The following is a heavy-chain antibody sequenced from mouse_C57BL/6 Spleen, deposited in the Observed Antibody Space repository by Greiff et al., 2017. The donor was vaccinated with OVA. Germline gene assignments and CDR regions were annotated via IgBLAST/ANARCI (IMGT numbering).Heavy chain of an antibody. Sequence: EVQRVESGGGLVQPGGSLSLSFAASGFTFTDYYMSWVRQPPGKALEWLGFIRNKANGYTTEYSVSVKGRFTISRDNSQSILYLQMNALRAEDSATYYCARYMYSRGYFDYWGQGTTLTVSS. CDR2: IRNKANGYTT. J-gene: IGHJ2*01. V-gene: IGHV7-3*01. CDR1: GFTFTDYY. CDR3: ARYMYSRGYFDY.